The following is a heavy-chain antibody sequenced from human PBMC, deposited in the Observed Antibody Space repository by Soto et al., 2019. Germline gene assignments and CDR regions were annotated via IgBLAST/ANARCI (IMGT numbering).Heavy chain of an antibody. CDR1: GFSLTTSGMG. CDR3: AHLALDCSGGTCYFLPMDV. Sequence: QVTLKESGPTLVKPTQTLKLTCTFSGFSLTTSGMGVGWIRQPPGEALAWLALIYWNDDKHYSPSLKSRLTITKDTSKNQVVLTMTNLDPVDTGTYYCAHLALDCSGGTCYFLPMDVWGQGTTVTVSS. J-gene: IGHJ6*02. V-gene: IGHV2-5*01. CDR2: IYWNDDK. D-gene: IGHD2-15*01.